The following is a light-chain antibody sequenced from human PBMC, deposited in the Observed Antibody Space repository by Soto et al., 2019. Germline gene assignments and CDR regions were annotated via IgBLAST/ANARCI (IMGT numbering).Light chain of an antibody. J-gene: IGKJ1*01. CDR2: DAS. V-gene: IGKV1-5*01. CDR1: QSISSW. CDR3: QQYNSYSWT. Sequence: DIQMTQSPSTLSASVGDRVTITCRASQSISSWLAWYRQKPGKAPKLLIYDASSLESGVPSRFSGSGSGTEFTLTISSLQPDDFATYYCQQYNSYSWTLGQGTKVDIK.